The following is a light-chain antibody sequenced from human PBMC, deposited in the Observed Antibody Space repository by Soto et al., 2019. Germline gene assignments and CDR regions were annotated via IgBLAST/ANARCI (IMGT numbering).Light chain of an antibody. CDR2: AAS. V-gene: IGKV3-11*01. J-gene: IGKJ5*01. Sequence: EIGLTQSPATLSFSPGERATLSCRASQSVGSSLAWYQQKLGQAPRLLIYAASDRATGIPARFSGSGSGTDFTLTISSLEPEDFAVYYCQQRSNWPTFGQGTRLEIK. CDR1: QSVGSS. CDR3: QQRSNWPT.